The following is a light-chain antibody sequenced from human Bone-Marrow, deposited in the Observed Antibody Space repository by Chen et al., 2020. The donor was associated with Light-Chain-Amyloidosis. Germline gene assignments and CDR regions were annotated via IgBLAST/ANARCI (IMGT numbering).Light chain of an antibody. CDR2: EDS. V-gene: IGLV3-10*01. CDR3: YSSDSSGNHRV. J-gene: IGLJ3*02. Sequence: SYELPQPPSLSVSPGHTARITCSGDALPKKNAYWYQQKSGQAPVLVIYEDSKRPSEIPERISGSSSGTMATLTISGAQVEDEADYYCYSSDSSGNHRVFGGGTKLTVL. CDR1: ALPKKN.